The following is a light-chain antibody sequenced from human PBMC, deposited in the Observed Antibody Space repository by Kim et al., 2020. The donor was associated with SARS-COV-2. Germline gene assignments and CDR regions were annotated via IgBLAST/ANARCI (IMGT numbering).Light chain of an antibody. CDR2: QDT. J-gene: IGLJ2*01. Sequence: SYELTQPPSVSLSPGQTASITCSGDKLGEKYACWYQQKPGQSPVLVIYQDTKRPSGIPERFSGSNSGNTATLTISGTQAMDEADYYCQTWDSITVVFGGGTKLTVL. CDR3: QTWDSITVV. V-gene: IGLV3-1*01. CDR1: KLGEKY.